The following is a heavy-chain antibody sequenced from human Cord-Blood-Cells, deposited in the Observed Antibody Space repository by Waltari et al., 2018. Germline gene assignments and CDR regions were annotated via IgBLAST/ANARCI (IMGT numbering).Heavy chain of an antibody. CDR2: FDPEDVET. CDR3: ATDPAGNWNAFDI. J-gene: IGHJ3*02. CDR1: GYTLTELS. V-gene: IGHV1-24*01. D-gene: IGHD1-1*01. Sequence: QVQLVQSGAEVQKPWASVKVSCKVSGYTLTELSMHWVRPAPGTGLEWMGCFDPEDVETIYAQKFQGRVTMTEDTSTDTAYMELSSLRSEDTAVYYCATDPAGNWNAFDIWGQGTMVTVSS.